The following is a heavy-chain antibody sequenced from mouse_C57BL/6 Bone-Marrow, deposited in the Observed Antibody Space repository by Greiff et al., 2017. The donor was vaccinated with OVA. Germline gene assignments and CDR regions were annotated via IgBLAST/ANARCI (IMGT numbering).Heavy chain of an antibody. CDR1: GYTFTSYW. CDR2: IDPSDSYT. D-gene: IGHD4-1*01. J-gene: IGHJ2*01. CDR3: ARSYWDGHVDY. Sequence: QVQLQQPGAELVMPGASVKLSCKASGYTFTSYWMHWVKQRPGQGLEWIGEIDPSDSYTNYNQKFKGKSTLTVDKSSSTAYMQLSSLTSEDSAVYYCARSYWDGHVDYWGQGTTLTVSS. V-gene: IGHV1-69*01.